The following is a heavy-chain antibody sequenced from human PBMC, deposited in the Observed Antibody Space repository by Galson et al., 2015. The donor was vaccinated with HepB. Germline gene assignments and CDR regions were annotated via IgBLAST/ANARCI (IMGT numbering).Heavy chain of an antibody. J-gene: IGHJ4*02. D-gene: IGHD3-22*01. Sequence: SVKVSCKASGYTFTSYAMNWVRQAPGQGLEWMGWINTNTGNPTYAQGFTRRFVFSLDTSVSTAYLQISSLKAEDTAVYYCARDKPDYYDSSGYYDYWGQGTLVTVSS. CDR1: GYTFTSYA. CDR2: INTNTGNP. V-gene: IGHV7-4-1*02. CDR3: ARDKPDYYDSSGYYDY.